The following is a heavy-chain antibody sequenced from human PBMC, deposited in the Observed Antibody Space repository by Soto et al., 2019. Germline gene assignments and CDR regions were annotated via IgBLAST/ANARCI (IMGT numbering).Heavy chain of an antibody. CDR2: IYYSGST. CDR3: ARLEWLPNAGADY. CDR1: GGSISSGDYY. D-gene: IGHD3-3*01. J-gene: IGHJ4*02. Sequence: QVQLQESGPGLVKPSQTLSLTCTVSGGSISSGDYYWSWIRKPPGKGLEWIGYIYYSGSTYYNPSLKSRVTISVDTSKNQFSLKLSSVTAADTSVYYCARLEWLPNAGADYWGQGTLVTVSS. V-gene: IGHV4-30-4*01.